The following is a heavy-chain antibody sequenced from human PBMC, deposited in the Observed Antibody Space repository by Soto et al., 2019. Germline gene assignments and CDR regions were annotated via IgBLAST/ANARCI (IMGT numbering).Heavy chain of an antibody. Sequence: SETLSLTCTVSGGSISSYYWSWIRQPPGKGLEWIGYIYYSGSTNYNPSLKSRVTISVDTSKNQFSLKLSSVTAADTAVYYCARSGGYSYGYYYYYYMDVWGKGTTVTVSS. CDR1: GGSISSYY. D-gene: IGHD5-18*01. CDR2: IYYSGST. V-gene: IGHV4-59*08. J-gene: IGHJ6*03. CDR3: ARSGGYSYGYYYYYYMDV.